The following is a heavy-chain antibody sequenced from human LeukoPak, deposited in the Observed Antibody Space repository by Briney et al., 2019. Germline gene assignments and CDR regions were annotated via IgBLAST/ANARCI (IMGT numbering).Heavy chain of an antibody. D-gene: IGHD3-10*01. CDR1: GFTFSSYA. CDR3: ARGPRYGSGSYSLDP. Sequence: PGRSLRLSWSASGFTFSSYAMHWVRQAPGKGLEWVAVISYDGSNKYYADSVKGRFTISRDNSKNTLYLQMNSLRAEDTAVYYCARGPRYGSGSYSLDPWGQGGLVTVCS. CDR2: ISYDGSNK. J-gene: IGHJ5*02. V-gene: IGHV3-30-3*01.